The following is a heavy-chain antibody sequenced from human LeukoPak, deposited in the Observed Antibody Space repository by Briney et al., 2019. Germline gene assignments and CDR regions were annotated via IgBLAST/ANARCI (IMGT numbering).Heavy chain of an antibody. V-gene: IGHV4-59*01. CDR1: GGSITDYY. CDR3: VRNRAFDI. Sequence: PSETLSLTCTVSGGSITDYYWNWIRQPPGKGLEWIGYSDHSGSTNYNPSLKSRVTISVDTSKNQISLQLSSVTAADTAVYHCVRNRAFDIWGQGTMVTVSS. J-gene: IGHJ3*02. CDR2: SDHSGST.